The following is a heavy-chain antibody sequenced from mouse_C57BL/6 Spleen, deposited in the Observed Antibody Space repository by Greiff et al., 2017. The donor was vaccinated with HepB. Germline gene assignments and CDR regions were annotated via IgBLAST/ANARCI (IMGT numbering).Heavy chain of an antibody. CDR1: GFTFSDYY. D-gene: IGHD1-1*01. Sequence: EVMLVESGGGLVQPGGSLKLSCAASGFTFSDYYMYWVRQTPEKRLEWVAYISNGGGSTYYPDTVKGRFTISRDNAKNTLYLQMSRLKSEDTAMYYCARAITTVEGMDYWGQGTSVTVSS. CDR3: ARAITTVEGMDY. V-gene: IGHV5-12*01. CDR2: ISNGGGST. J-gene: IGHJ4*01.